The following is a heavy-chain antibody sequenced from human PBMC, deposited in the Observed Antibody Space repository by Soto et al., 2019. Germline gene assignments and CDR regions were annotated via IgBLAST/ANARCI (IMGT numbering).Heavy chain of an antibody. J-gene: IGHJ5*02. CDR2: FDPKDGKV. D-gene: IGHD2-8*02. CDR3: ATVRGVGRYWFDT. CDR1: GYSLTELS. V-gene: IGHV1-24*01. Sequence: ASVKVSCKVSGYSLTELSIHWVRQAPGKGLEWMGGFDPKDGKVVYAQTLAARVTMTEDTATDTVYMEFESLTSEDTVVYHCATVRGVGRYWFDTWGPGILVTVSS.